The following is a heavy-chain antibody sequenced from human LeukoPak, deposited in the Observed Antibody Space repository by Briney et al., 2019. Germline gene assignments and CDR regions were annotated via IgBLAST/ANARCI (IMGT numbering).Heavy chain of an antibody. CDR1: GFTVGSNY. Sequence: GGSLRLSCAASGFTVGSNYMSWVRQAPGKGLEWVASIKEDGTETYSVDSVKGRFTISRDNTKKALYLQMNSLRAADTAVYYCARGGKIHTYNWFDPWGQGTLVTVSS. J-gene: IGHJ5*02. CDR2: IKEDGTET. V-gene: IGHV3-7*05. CDR3: ARGGKIHTYNWFDP. D-gene: IGHD5-18*01.